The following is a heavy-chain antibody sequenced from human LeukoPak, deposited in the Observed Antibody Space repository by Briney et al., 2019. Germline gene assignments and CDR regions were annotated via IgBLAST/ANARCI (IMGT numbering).Heavy chain of an antibody. J-gene: IGHJ4*02. CDR1: GYTFTSYD. D-gene: IGHD6-13*01. CDR3: ARGIAAAGTGSYFDY. Sequence: ASVKVSCKAFGYTFTSYDINWVRQATGQGLEWMGWMNPNSGNTGYAQKFQGRVTMTRNTSISTAYMELSSLRSEDTAVYYCARGIAAAGTGSYFDYWGQGTLVTVSS. CDR2: MNPNSGNT. V-gene: IGHV1-8*01.